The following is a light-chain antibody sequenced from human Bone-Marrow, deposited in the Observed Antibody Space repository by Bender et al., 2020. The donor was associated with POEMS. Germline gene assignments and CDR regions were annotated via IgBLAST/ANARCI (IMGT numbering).Light chain of an antibody. CDR3: ASWDANVHGPV. V-gene: IGLV1-44*01. CDR1: TSNIGGHA. J-gene: IGLJ3*02. Sequence: SVLTQAPSASGTPGQRVTISCSGDTSNIGGHAVNWYRQVPGTAPKFLIQSPGHRASGVPERFSASKSDISASLAISGLQSEDEADYYCASWDANVHGPVFGGGTRLTVL. CDR2: SPG.